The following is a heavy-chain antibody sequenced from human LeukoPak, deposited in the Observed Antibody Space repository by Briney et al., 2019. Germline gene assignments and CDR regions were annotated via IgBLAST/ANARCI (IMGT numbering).Heavy chain of an antibody. CDR1: GYTFTSYY. CDR2: INPSGGST. Sequence: ASVKVSCKASGYTFTSYYMHWVRQAPGQGLEWMGIINPSGGSTSYAQKFQGRVTMTRDMSTSTDYMEPSSLRSEDTAVYYCARDNSAEDTAWWFDPWGQGTLVTVSS. J-gene: IGHJ5*02. D-gene: IGHD1-14*01. CDR3: ARDNSAEDTAWWFDP. V-gene: IGHV1-46*01.